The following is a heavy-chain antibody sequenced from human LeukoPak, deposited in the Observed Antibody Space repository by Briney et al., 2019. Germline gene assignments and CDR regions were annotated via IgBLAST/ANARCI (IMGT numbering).Heavy chain of an antibody. Sequence: PGGSLRLSCAASGFAFKNAWMSWVRQAPGKGLEWLGLIKRKSEGATTDYSAPVKGRFTISRDDSENTLYLQMRSLKTEDTAVYYCTRATDYYDSSGYAYWGQGTLVTVSS. CDR2: IKRKSEGATT. CDR1: GFAFKNAW. CDR3: TRATDYYDSSGYAY. V-gene: IGHV3-15*01. J-gene: IGHJ4*02. D-gene: IGHD3-22*01.